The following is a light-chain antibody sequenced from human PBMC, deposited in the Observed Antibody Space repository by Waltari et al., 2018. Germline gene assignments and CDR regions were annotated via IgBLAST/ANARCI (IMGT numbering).Light chain of an antibody. CDR2: ATS. J-gene: IGKJ3*01. Sequence: CRESQDIRNWLAWYQPKPGEAPNLLIYATSSLQTGVPSRFSGSGSGTEFTLTISSLQPEDFATYYCQQANSFPITFGPGTKVDFK. CDR3: QQANSFPIT. CDR1: QDIRNW. V-gene: IGKV1-12*01.